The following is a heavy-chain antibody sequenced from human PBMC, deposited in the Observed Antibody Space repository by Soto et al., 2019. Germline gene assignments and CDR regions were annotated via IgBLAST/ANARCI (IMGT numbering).Heavy chain of an antibody. J-gene: IGHJ6*02. V-gene: IGHV1-3*01. Sequence: ASVKVSCKASGYTFTRYAMHWVRQAPGQRLEWMGWINAGNGNTKYSQKFQGRVTITRDTSASTAYMELSSLRSEDTAVYYCARSTGWAYYYGMDVWGQGTTVTVSS. CDR3: ARSTGWAYYYGMDV. CDR2: INAGNGNT. CDR1: GYTFTRYA.